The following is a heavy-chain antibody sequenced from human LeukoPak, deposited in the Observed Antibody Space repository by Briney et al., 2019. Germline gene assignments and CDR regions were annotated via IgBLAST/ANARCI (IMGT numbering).Heavy chain of an antibody. V-gene: IGHV3-53*01. CDR1: GFTVSSNY. D-gene: IGHD5-24*01. CDR2: IYSGGST. CDR3: AREYERDGYNGFGY. J-gene: IGHJ4*02. Sequence: PGGSLRLSCAASGFTVSSNYMSWVRQAPGKGLEWVSVIYSGGSTYYADSVKGRFTISRDNSKNTLYLQMNSLRAEDTAVYYCAREYERDGYNGFGYWGQGTLVTVSS.